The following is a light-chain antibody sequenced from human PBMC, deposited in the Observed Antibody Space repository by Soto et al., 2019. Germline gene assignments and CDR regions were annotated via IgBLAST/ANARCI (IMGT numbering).Light chain of an antibody. J-gene: IGKJ5*01. V-gene: IGKV3-11*01. CDR1: QSVSSY. Sequence: EIVLTQSPATLSLSPGERATLSCRASQSVSSYLAWYQQKPGQAPRLLIYDASNRATGIPARFSGSGSGTDFTLTISSLGPEDFAVYYCQQRSNWPPIAFGQVTRLEIK. CDR2: DAS. CDR3: QQRSNWPPIA.